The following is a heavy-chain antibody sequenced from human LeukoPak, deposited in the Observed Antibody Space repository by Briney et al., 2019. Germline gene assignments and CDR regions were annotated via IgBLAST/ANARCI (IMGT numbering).Heavy chain of an antibody. V-gene: IGHV4-39*07. CDR3: ASIYGDYLDYYYYMDV. D-gene: IGHD4-17*01. CDR2: IYYSGST. J-gene: IGHJ6*03. Sequence: SETLSLTCTVSGGSISSSSYYWGWIRQPPGKGLEWIGSIYYSGSTNYNPSLKSRVSISVDTSKNQFSLKLSSVTAADTAVYYCASIYGDYLDYYYYMDVWGKGTTVTVSS. CDR1: GGSISSSSYY.